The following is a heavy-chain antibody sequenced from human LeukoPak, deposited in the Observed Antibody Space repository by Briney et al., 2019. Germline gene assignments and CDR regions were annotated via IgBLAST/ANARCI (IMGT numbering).Heavy chain of an antibody. Sequence: PGGSLRLSCAASGFTFSSYSMNWVRQAPGKGLEWVSYISSSSSTIYYADSVKGRFTISRDNAKNSLYLQMNSLRAEDTAVYYCARGSGVVESTIFNYYDSSGYYFDCWGQGTLVTVSS. CDR1: GFTFSSYS. D-gene: IGHD3-22*01. CDR2: ISSSSSTI. CDR3: ARGSGVVESTIFNYYDSSGYYFDC. J-gene: IGHJ4*02. V-gene: IGHV3-48*04.